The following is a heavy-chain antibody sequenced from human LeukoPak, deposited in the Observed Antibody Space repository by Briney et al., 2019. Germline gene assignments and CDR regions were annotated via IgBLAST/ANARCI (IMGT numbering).Heavy chain of an antibody. Sequence: ASVKVSCKVSGYTLTELSMHWVRQAPGKGLEWMGGFDPEDGETIYAQKLQGRVTMTEDTSTDTAYMELSSLRSEDTAVYYCARDLAAPAGGDHGYYYYGMDVWGQGTTVTVSS. J-gene: IGHJ6*02. CDR1: GYTLTELS. V-gene: IGHV1-24*01. CDR3: ARDLAAPAGGDHGYYYYGMDV. CDR2: FDPEDGET. D-gene: IGHD6-13*01.